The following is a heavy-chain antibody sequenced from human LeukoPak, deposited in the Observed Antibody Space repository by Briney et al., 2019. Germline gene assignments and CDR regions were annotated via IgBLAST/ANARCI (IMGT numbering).Heavy chain of an antibody. D-gene: IGHD3-9*01. J-gene: IGHJ6*02. CDR3: ARDGLRYDILTGSLPYYYYGMDV. Sequence: SETLSLTCTVSGGSISSYYWSWIRQPPGEGLEWIGYIYYSGSTNYNPSLKSRVTISVDTSKNQFSLKLSSVTAADTAVYYCARDGLRYDILTGSLPYYYYGMDVWGQGTTVTVSS. CDR1: GGSISSYY. V-gene: IGHV4-59*01. CDR2: IYYSGST.